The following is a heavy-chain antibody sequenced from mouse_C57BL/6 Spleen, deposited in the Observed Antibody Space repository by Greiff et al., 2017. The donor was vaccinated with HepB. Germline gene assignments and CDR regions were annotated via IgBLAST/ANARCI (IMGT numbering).Heavy chain of an antibody. CDR2: IYPSDSET. CDR3: ARLRDYDVPLAY. V-gene: IGHV1-61*01. J-gene: IGHJ3*01. D-gene: IGHD2-4*01. CDR1: GYTFTSYW. Sequence: QQSCKASGYTFTSYWMDWVKQRPGHGLEWIGNIYPSDSETHYNQKFKDKATLTVDKSSSTAYMQLSSLTSEDSAVYYCARLRDYDVPLAYWGQGTLVTVSA.